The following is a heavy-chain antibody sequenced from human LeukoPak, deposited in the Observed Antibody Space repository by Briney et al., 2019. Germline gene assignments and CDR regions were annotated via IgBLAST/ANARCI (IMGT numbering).Heavy chain of an antibody. CDR1: GFTFSSYS. CDR2: IGSSSSYI. D-gene: IGHD4-11*01. Sequence: GGSLRLSCAASGFTFSSYSMNWVRQAPGKGLEWVSSIGSSSSYIYYADSVKGRFTISRDNAKNSLYLQMDSLRAEDTAVYYCAGGIGNYLPIDYWGQGTLVTVSS. J-gene: IGHJ4*02. CDR3: AGGIGNYLPIDY. V-gene: IGHV3-21*01.